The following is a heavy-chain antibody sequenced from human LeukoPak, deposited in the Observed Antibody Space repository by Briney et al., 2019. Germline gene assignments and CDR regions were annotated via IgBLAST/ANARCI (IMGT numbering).Heavy chain of an antibody. V-gene: IGHV4-39*07. J-gene: IGHJ4*02. CDR3: ARVSRGNDSSGYYYVGSTYVVYYFDY. CDR1: GGSISSSSYY. Sequence: SETLSLTCTVSGGSISSSSYYWGWIRQPPGKGLEWIGSIYYSGSTYYNPSLKSRVTISVDTSKNQFSLKLSSVTAADTAVYYCARVSRGNDSSGYYYVGSTYVVYYFDYWSQGTLVTVSS. CDR2: IYYSGST. D-gene: IGHD3-22*01.